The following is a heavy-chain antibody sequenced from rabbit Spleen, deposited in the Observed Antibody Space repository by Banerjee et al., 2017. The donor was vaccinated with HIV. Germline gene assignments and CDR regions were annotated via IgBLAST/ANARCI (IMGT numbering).Heavy chain of an antibody. J-gene: IGHJ6*01. CDR3: ARDLDGVIGWNFGW. CDR2: IYAGGGGDT. D-gene: IGHD4-1*01. V-gene: IGHV1S40*01. CDR1: GFSFSSRYY. Sequence: QSLEESGGDLVKPGASLTLTCTASGFSFSSRYYMCWVRQAPGKGLEWIACIYAGGGGDTYYATWAKGRFTISKTSSTTVTLQMTSLTAADTATYFCARDLDGVIGWNFGWWGPGTLVTVS.